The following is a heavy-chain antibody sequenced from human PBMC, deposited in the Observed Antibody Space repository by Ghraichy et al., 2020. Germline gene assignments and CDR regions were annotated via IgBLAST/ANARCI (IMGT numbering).Heavy chain of an antibody. Sequence: SETLSLTCAVYGGSFSGYYWSWIRQPPGKGLEWIGEINHSGSTNYNPSLKSRVTISVDTSKNQFSLKLSSVTAADTAVYYCARALYDFWSGYYKEYYFDYWGQGTLVTVSS. V-gene: IGHV4-34*01. J-gene: IGHJ4*02. CDR1: GGSFSGYY. CDR3: ARALYDFWSGYYKEYYFDY. CDR2: INHSGST. D-gene: IGHD3-3*01.